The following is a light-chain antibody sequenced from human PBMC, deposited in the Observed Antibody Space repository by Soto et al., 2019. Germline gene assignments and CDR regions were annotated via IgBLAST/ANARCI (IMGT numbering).Light chain of an antibody. CDR3: QKSYSTPRT. J-gene: IGKJ1*01. V-gene: IGKV1-39*01. Sequence: DIQMTQSPSSLSASVGDRVTITCRASQSISSYLNWYQQKPGKAPKLLSYAASSLQSGVPSRFSGSGSGTDFTLTISSLQPEDFATYYCQKSYSTPRTFGQGTKVEIK. CDR1: QSISSY. CDR2: AAS.